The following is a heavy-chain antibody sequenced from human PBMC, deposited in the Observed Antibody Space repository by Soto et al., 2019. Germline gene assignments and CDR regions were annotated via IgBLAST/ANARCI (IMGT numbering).Heavy chain of an antibody. V-gene: IGHV3-53*01. D-gene: IGHD3-22*01. J-gene: IGHJ4*02. CDR2: IYSGGST. CDR3: ARARDYYDSSGYHAPGYFDY. CDR1: GFTVSSNY. Sequence: PGGSLRLSCAASGFTVSSNYMSWVRQAPGKGLEWVSVIYSGGSTYYADSVKGRFTISRDNSKNTLYLQMNSLRAEDTAVYYCARARDYYDSSGYHAPGYFDYWGQGTLVTVSS.